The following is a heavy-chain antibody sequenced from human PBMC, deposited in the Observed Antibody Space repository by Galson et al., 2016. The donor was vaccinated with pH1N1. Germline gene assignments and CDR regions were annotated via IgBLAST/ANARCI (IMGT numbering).Heavy chain of an antibody. CDR1: GYSLTNYW. V-gene: IGHV5-51*01. J-gene: IGHJ4*02. CDR3: ASTRPQFRDFDLQKPHSFDY. Sequence: QSGAEVKKPGESLRISCEGFGYSLTNYWIVWVRQMPGKGLEWMGIIYLSDSHTTYSPSFKGQVTISADKSISTAYLERSSLKASDTATSYCASTRPQFRDFDLQKPHSFDYWGQGTLVTVAS. CDR2: IYLSDSHT. D-gene: IGHD3-9*01.